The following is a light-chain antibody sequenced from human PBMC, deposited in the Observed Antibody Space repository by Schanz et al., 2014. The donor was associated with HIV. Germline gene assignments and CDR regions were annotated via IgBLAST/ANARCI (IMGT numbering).Light chain of an antibody. J-gene: IGLJ2*01. CDR2: AVN. CDR3: TSYGGSNNLL. CDR1: SSDIG. Sequence: QSALTQXXSAXGSPGQSVAISCTGASSDIGVSWYQQYPGNAPRLIIYAVNRRTSGVPDRFSGAKSGNTAFLLVSGLQDEDEADYYCTSYGGSNNLLFGGGTXLTVL. V-gene: IGLV2-8*01.